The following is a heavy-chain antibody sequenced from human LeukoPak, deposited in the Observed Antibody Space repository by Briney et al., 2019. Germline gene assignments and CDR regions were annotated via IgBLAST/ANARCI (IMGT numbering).Heavy chain of an antibody. CDR2: IIPIFGTA. J-gene: IGHJ4*02. D-gene: IGHD5-18*01. V-gene: IGHV1-69*05. Sequence: GASVKVSCKASGGTFSSYAISWVRRAPGQGLEWMGGIIPIFGTANYAQKFQGRVTITTDESTSTAYMELSSLRSEDTAVYYCARGRYSDTAMDPVFDYWGQGTLVTVSS. CDR3: ARGRYSDTAMDPVFDY. CDR1: GGTFSSYA.